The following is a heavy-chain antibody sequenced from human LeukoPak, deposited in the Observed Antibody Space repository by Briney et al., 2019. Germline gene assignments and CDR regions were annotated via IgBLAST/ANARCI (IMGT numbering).Heavy chain of an antibody. Sequence: PSETLSLTCTVSGGSISSGSYYWSWIRQPAGKGLEWIGRINTSGRTDYNPSLKSRVTISVDTSKNQFSLKLSSVTAADTAVYYCARGFRGASFDYWGQGTLVTVSS. CDR3: ARGFRGASFDY. CDR2: INTSGRT. J-gene: IGHJ4*02. CDR1: GGSISSGSYY. D-gene: IGHD1-26*01. V-gene: IGHV4-61*02.